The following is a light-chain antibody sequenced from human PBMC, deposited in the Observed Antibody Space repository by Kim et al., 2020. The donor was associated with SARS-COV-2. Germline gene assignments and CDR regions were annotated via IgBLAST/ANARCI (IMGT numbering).Light chain of an antibody. V-gene: IGLV1-40*01. J-gene: IGLJ1*01. CDR2: ANI. Sequence: RITVCGTGRSSKNGGPYDVHWSQQLPRTAPKPLIDANINRPSGVPDRFAGSESGTSASLAITGLQAEDEADYYCQSYGSSLSGYVFGTGTKVTVL. CDR1: SSKNGGPYD. CDR3: QSYGSSLSGYV.